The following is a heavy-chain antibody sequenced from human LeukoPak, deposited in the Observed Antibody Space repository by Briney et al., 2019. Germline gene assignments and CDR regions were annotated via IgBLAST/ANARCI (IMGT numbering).Heavy chain of an antibody. D-gene: IGHD5-12*01. CDR2: IYYSGST. J-gene: IGHJ4*02. V-gene: IGHV4-39*07. CDR3: ARDGVYSGYDYYFDY. CDR1: GGSIGSSSYY. Sequence: SETLSLTCTVSGGSIGSSSYYWGWIRQPPGKGLEWIGSIYYSGSTYYNPSLKSRVTISVDTSKNQFSLKLSSVTAADTAIYYCARDGVYSGYDYYFDYWGQGTLVTVSS.